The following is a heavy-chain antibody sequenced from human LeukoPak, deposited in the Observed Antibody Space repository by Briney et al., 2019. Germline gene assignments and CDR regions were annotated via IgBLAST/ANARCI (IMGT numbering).Heavy chain of an antibody. V-gene: IGHV3-7*01. CDR3: AKTAASMDV. D-gene: IGHD2-15*01. J-gene: IGHJ6*03. CDR1: GFTFSNLW. Sequence: GGSLRLSCAGSGFTFSNLWMTWVRQAPGKGLEWVANINQDGSQRYYLDSVKGRFTISRDNAKNSLYLQMNSLRAEDTAVYYCAKTAASMDVWGKGITVTVSS. CDR2: INQDGSQR.